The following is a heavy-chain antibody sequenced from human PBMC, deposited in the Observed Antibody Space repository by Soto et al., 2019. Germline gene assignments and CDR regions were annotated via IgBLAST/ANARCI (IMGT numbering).Heavy chain of an antibody. CDR3: ASGLTTSPHF. V-gene: IGHV3-9*01. CDR1: GFTFHEST. J-gene: IGHJ4*02. CDR2: ITWNSGQI. Sequence: GGSLRLSCAASGFTFHESTMHWVRQAPGKGLEWVSHITWNSGQIVYADSVKGRFTISRDNGKKSLYLQMQSLRPEDTALYYCASGLTTSPHFWGQGTLVTVSS. D-gene: IGHD3-22*01.